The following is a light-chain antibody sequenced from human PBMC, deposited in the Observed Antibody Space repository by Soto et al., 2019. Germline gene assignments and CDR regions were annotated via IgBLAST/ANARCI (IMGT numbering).Light chain of an antibody. Sequence: DIVLTQSPGTLSLSPGETATVSCRASQRVSGSYLAWYQQKLGQPPRLLIYGASGRATGIPDRFSGSGSGTDFTLTISRLEPEDAAVYYCHQYGDSPRTFGQGTKVQI. CDR2: GAS. CDR3: HQYGDSPRT. J-gene: IGKJ1*01. CDR1: QRVSGSY. V-gene: IGKV3-20*01.